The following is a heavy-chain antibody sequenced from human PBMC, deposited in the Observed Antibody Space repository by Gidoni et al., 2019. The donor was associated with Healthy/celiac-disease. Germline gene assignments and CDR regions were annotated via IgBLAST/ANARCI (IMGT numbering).Heavy chain of an antibody. Sequence: VQPGGSLRLSCAASGFTFSSYAMSWVRQAPGKGLEWVSAISGSGGSTYYADSVKGRFTISRDNSKNTLYLQMNSLRAEDTAVYYCAKSPRSEQQLVYYFDYWGQGTLVTVSS. D-gene: IGHD6-13*01. J-gene: IGHJ4*02. CDR2: ISGSGGST. V-gene: IGHV3-23*01. CDR3: AKSPRSEQQLVYYFDY. CDR1: GFTFSSYA.